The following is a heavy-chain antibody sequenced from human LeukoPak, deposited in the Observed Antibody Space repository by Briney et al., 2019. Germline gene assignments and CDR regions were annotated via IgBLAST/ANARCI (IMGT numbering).Heavy chain of an antibody. J-gene: IGHJ4*02. D-gene: IGHD3-22*01. V-gene: IGHV3-30*18. Sequence: GGSLRLSCAASGFIFSSYGMNWVNQAPGKGLEWVAVISYDGSNKYYADSVKGRFTISRDNSKNTLYLQMNSLRAEDTAVYYCAKEGYYDSSGYGFDYWGQGTLVTVSS. CDR2: ISYDGSNK. CDR3: AKEGYYDSSGYGFDY. CDR1: GFIFSSYG.